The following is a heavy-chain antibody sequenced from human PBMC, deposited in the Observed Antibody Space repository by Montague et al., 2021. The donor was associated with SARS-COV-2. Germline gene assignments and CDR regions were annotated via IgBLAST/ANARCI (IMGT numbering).Heavy chain of an antibody. V-gene: IGHV4-34*01. J-gene: IGHJ6*03. CDR1: GGSFSTYS. CDR3: ARLGDGVVPSPILGVGPYYSYYYSDV. Sequence: SETLSLTCAVHGGSFSTYSWNWIRQPPGKGLEWIGEIHHGGSTNYNPSLKSRVTISADMSKNQFSLKLTSVAAADTAVYYCARLGDGVVPSPILGVGPYYSYYYSDVWGKGTTVTVSS. D-gene: IGHD3-10*01. CDR2: IHHGGST.